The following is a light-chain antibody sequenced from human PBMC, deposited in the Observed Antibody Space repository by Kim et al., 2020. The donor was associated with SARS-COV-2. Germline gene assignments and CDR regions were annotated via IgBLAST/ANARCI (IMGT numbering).Light chain of an antibody. V-gene: IGKV3-15*01. CDR3: QQFNNWPT. J-gene: IGKJ1*01. Sequence: SVSTGERAALSRRASESVSSNLGWYQKKPGQAPRLLIYGASTRATGIPARFSGSGSGTEFTLTISSLQSEDFAVYYWQQFNNWPTFGQGTKVDIK. CDR2: GAS. CDR1: ESVSSN.